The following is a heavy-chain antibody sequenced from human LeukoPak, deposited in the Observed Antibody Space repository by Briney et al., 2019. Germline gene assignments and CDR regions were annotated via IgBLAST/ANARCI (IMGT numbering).Heavy chain of an antibody. J-gene: IGHJ4*02. V-gene: IGHV4-61*02. CDR1: GGSISSGSYY. CDR3: ARGLGFGEFNFDY. D-gene: IGHD3-10*01. Sequence: SQTLSLTCTVSGGSISSGSYYWSWIRQPAGKGLEWIGRIYTSGSTNYNPSLKSRVTISVDTSKNQFSPKLSSVTAADTAVYYCARGLGFGEFNFDYWGQGTLVTVSS. CDR2: IYTSGST.